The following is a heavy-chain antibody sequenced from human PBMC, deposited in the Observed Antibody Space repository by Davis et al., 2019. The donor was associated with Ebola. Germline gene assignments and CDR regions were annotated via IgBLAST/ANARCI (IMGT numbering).Heavy chain of an antibody. D-gene: IGHD6-19*01. CDR1: GYSISSGYY. V-gene: IGHV4-38-2*02. CDR2: IYHSGST. J-gene: IGHJ2*01. Sequence: SETLSLTCTVSGYSISSGYYWGWIRQPPGKGLEWIGSIYHSGSTYYNPSLKSRVTISVDTSKNQFSLKLSSVTAADTAVYYCVCGEASIAVAGLYWYFDLWGRGTLVTVSS. CDR3: VCGEASIAVAGLYWYFDL.